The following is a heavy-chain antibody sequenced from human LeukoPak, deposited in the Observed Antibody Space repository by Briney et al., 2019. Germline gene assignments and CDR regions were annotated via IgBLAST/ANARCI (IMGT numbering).Heavy chain of an antibody. CDR3: ARSPYYYDSSGYYVY. D-gene: IGHD3-22*01. J-gene: IGHJ4*02. Sequence: GSVKVSCKASGYTFTSYYMHWVRQAPGQGLEWMGWINPNSGGTNYAQKFQGRVTMTRDTSISTAYMELSRLRSDDTAVYYCARSPYYYDSSGYYVYWGQGTLVTVSS. CDR1: GYTFTSYY. V-gene: IGHV1-2*02. CDR2: INPNSGGT.